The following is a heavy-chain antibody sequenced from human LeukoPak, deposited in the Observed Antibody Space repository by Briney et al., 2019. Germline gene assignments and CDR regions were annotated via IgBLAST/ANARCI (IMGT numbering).Heavy chain of an antibody. Sequence: ASVKVSCKASGYTFTGYYMHWVRQAPGQGLEWMGWINPNSGGTNYAQKFQGRVTMTRDTSISTAYMELSRLRSDDTAVYYCARAPHGSYYDFWSGHYNGLNFDYWGQGTLVTVSS. CDR3: ARAPHGSYYDFWSGHYNGLNFDY. CDR1: GYTFTGYY. CDR2: INPNSGGT. D-gene: IGHD3-3*01. V-gene: IGHV1-2*02. J-gene: IGHJ4*02.